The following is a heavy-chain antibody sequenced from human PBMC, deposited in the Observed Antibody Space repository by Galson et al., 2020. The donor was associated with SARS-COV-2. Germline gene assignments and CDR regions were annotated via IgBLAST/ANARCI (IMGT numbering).Heavy chain of an antibody. D-gene: IGHD6-19*01. V-gene: IGHV4-61*02. J-gene: IGHJ4*02. Sequence: SETLSLTCTVSGGSISSITYYWSWIRQPAGKGLEWIGRIHTGGSTNYNPSLRSRVTISIDRSKNQFSLEMTSLTAADTAVYYCATGAVAGTGDRGQGTLVTVSS. CDR3: ATGAVAGTGD. CDR1: GGSISSITYY. CDR2: IHTGGST.